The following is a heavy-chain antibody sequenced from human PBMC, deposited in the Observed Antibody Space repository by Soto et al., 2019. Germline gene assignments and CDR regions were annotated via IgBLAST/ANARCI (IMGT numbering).Heavy chain of an antibody. J-gene: IGHJ4*02. V-gene: IGHV3-30-3*01. CDR2: ISYDGSNK. CDR3: ARDGKTYYYDSSGYKDY. CDR1: GFTFSSYW. D-gene: IGHD3-22*01. Sequence: GGSLRLSCAASGFTFSSYWMSWVRQAPGKGLEWVAVISYDGSNKYYADSVKGRFTISRDNSKNTLYLQMNSLRAEDTAVYYCARDGKTYYYDSSGYKDYWGQGTLVTVSS.